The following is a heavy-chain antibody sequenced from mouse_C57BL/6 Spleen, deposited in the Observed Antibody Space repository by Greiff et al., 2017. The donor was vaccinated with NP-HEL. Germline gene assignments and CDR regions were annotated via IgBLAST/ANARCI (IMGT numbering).Heavy chain of an antibody. CDR2: ISGGGGNT. CDR1: GFTFSSYT. J-gene: IGHJ2*01. D-gene: IGHD4-1*01. CDR3: ARQNWDY. Sequence: EVQVVESGGGLVKPGGSLKLSCAASGFTFSSYTMSWVRQTPEKRLEWVATISGGGGNTYYPDSVKGRFTISRDNAKNTLYLQMSSLRSEDTALYYCARQNWDYWGQGTTLTVSS. V-gene: IGHV5-9*01.